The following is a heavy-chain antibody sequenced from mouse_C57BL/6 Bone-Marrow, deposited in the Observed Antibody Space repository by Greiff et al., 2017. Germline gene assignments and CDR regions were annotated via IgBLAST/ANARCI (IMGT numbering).Heavy chain of an antibody. CDR1: GYAFGSSW. CDR3: ARGLRLPYYFDY. D-gene: IGHD3-2*02. V-gene: IGHV1-82*01. J-gene: IGHJ2*01. Sequence: VQLQQSGPELVKPGASVKISSKASGYAFGSSWMNWVKQRPGKGLEWIGRIYPGDGDTNYNGKFKGKATLTADKSSSTAYMQLSSLTSEDSAVYFCARGLRLPYYFDYWGQGTTLTVSS. CDR2: IYPGDGDT.